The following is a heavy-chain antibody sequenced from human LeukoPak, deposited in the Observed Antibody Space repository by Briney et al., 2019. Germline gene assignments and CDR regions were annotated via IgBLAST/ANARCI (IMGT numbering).Heavy chain of an antibody. CDR2: IWYDGSNK. Sequence: PGRSLRLPCAASGFTFSSYGMHWVRQAPGKGLEWVAVIWYDGSNKYYADSVKGRFTISRDNSKNTLYLQMNSLRAEDTAVYYCARDSSSWYYFDYWGQGTLVTVSS. V-gene: IGHV3-33*01. J-gene: IGHJ4*02. CDR1: GFTFSSYG. D-gene: IGHD6-13*01. CDR3: ARDSSSWYYFDY.